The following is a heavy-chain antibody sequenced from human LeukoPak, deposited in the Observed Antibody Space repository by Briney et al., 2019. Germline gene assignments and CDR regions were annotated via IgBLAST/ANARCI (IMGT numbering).Heavy chain of an antibody. V-gene: IGHV3-23*01. CDR1: GITLSNYG. CDR3: AKRGVVIRVILVGFHKEAYYFDS. CDR2: ISGSGGST. J-gene: IGHJ4*02. D-gene: IGHD2-15*01. Sequence: GGSLRLSCRVSGITLSNYGMSWVRQAPGKGLEWVAGISGSGGSTKYADSVKGRFTISRDNPKNTLHLQMTSLRAEDTAVYFCAKRGVVIRVILVGFHKEAYYFDSWGQGALVTVSS.